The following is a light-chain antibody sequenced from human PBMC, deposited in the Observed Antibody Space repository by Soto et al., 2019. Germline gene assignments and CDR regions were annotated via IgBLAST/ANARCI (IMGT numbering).Light chain of an antibody. V-gene: IGKV3-20*01. CDR1: QSVSNY. CDR3: QQYGRSKT. Sequence: EIVLTQSPATLSLPPGERATLSCRASQSVSNYLAWYQQRPGQAPRLLIYDASSRATGIPDRFSGGGSGTDFIIKIRRLEPEDFEVYYCQQYGRSKTFGEGT. CDR2: DAS. J-gene: IGKJ1*01.